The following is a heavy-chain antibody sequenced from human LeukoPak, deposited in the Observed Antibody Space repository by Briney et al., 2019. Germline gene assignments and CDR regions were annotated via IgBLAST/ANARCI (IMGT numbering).Heavy chain of an antibody. J-gene: IGHJ4*02. CDR2: IKSDGSIT. CDR3: TRAYGGSYFDF. V-gene: IGHV3-74*01. D-gene: IGHD1-26*01. CDR1: GFSFSTYL. Sequence: PGGSLRLSCAASGFSFSTYLMHWVRQAPGEGPVWVSSIKSDGSITQYADSVKGRFIISRDNAKNTLFLQMDSLRAEDTAVYYCTRAYGGSYFDFWGQGTLVTVSS.